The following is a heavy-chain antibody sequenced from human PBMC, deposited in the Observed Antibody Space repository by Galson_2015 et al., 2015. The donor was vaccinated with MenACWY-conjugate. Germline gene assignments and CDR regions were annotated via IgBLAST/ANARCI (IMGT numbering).Heavy chain of an antibody. J-gene: IGHJ4*02. CDR1: RDTFISYY. CDR3: ARAFSSFTVTAFDY. CDR2: INPSGGST. Sequence: SCKASRDTFISYYMHWVRQAPGQGLEWMGIINPSGGSTSYAQKFQGRVTMTRDTSTTTFYMELSSLRSEDTAVYYCARAFSSFTVTAFDYWGQGTLVTVSS. V-gene: IGHV1-46*01. D-gene: IGHD4-17*01.